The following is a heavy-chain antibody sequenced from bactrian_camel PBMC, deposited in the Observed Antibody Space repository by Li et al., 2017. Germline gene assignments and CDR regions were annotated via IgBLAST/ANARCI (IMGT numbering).Heavy chain of an antibody. Sequence: HVQLVESGGGSVQAGGSLRLSCAVSGNTGTSDCMAWFRQVPGKQREGVAHIDSDGTLTYAESVKGRFTISKDNAKNTLYLEMNSLKPEDTDMYYCAACSDPFFGQGTQVTVS. CDR2: IDSDGTL. D-gene: IGHD3*01. J-gene: IGHJ4*01. V-gene: IGHV3S53*01. CDR1: GNTGTSDC.